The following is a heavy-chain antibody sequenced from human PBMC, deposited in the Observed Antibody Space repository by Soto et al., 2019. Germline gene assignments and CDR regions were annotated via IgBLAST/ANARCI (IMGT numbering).Heavy chain of an antibody. D-gene: IGHD3-10*01. CDR2: ISGSGGST. V-gene: IGHV3-23*01. CDR1: GFTFSSYA. CDR3: AKQVWFGELLDYGMDV. Sequence: GGSLRLSCAASGFTFSSYAMSWVRQAPGKGLEWVSAISGSGGSTYYADSVKGRFTISRDNSKNTLYLQMNSLRAEDTAVYYCAKQVWFGELLDYGMDVWGQGTTVTVSS. J-gene: IGHJ6*02.